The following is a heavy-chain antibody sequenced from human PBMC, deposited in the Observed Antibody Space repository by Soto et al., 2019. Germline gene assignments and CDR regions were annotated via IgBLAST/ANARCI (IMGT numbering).Heavy chain of an antibody. CDR3: AKSTRITIFGVVIAPDYYYGMDV. V-gene: IGHV3-23*01. Sequence: GGSLRLSCAASGFTFSSYAMSWVRQAPGKGLEWVSAISGSGGSTYYADSVKGRFTISRDNSKNTLYLQMNSLRAEDTAVYYCAKSTRITIFGVVIAPDYYYGMDVSGQGTTVTVSS. D-gene: IGHD3-3*01. CDR1: GFTFSSYA. J-gene: IGHJ6*02. CDR2: ISGSGGST.